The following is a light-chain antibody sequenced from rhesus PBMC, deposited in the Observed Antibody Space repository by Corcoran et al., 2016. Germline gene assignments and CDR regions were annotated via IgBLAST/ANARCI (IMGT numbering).Light chain of an antibody. CDR1: SSNIGGYY. CDR2: ENN. V-gene: IGLV1-85*01. J-gene: IGLJ2*01. CDR3: QSYDSSLSAL. Sequence: QSVLTQPPSVSGAPGQRVTISCTGSSSNIGGYYVHWYQQLPGTAPKLLIYENNKRPSGVSDRFSGSQSGTSASLTITGLQSEDEADYYCQSYDSSLSALFGGGTRLTVL.